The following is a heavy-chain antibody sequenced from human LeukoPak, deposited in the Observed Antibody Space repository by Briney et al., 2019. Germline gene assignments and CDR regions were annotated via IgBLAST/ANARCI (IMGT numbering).Heavy chain of an antibody. Sequence: GGSLRLSCAASGFTFSSYSMNWVRQAPGKGLEWVSSISSISTYIYYADSVKGRFTISRDNAKNSLYLQMNSLRAEDTAVYYCAKDPIWGSYRYTPGYFDYWGQGTLVTVSS. V-gene: IGHV3-21*01. J-gene: IGHJ4*02. D-gene: IGHD3-16*02. CDR1: GFTFSSYS. CDR3: AKDPIWGSYRYTPGYFDY. CDR2: ISSISTYI.